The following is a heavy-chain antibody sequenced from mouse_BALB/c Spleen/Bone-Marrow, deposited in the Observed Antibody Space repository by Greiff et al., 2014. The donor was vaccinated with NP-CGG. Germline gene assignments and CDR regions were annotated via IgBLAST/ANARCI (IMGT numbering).Heavy chain of an antibody. CDR1: GFNIKDTY. D-gene: IGHD2-4*01. J-gene: IGHJ4*01. V-gene: IGHV14-3*02. CDR3: ARDDYDDYYAMDY. CDR2: IDPANGNT. Sequence: VQLQQSGAELVKPGASVKLSCTASGFNIKDTYMHWVKQRPEQGLEWIGRIDPANGNTKYDPKFQDKATITTDTSPNTAYLQLSSLTSEDTAVYYCARDDYDDYYAMDYWVKEPQSPSPQ.